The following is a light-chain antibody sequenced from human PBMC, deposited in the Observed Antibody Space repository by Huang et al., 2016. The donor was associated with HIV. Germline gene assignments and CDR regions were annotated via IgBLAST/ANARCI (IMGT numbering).Light chain of an antibody. CDR3: QQTFSVPLT. CDR2: SAS. J-gene: IGKJ4*01. Sequence: DLQMTQSPSSLSASVGDRVSITCRESQSLNNYFNWSQQKPGKAPKLLIHSASTLQNGVPPRFSGSVSGTDFTLTITNLQPEDSATYYCQQTFSVPLTFGGGTKVEIK. CDR1: QSLNNY. V-gene: IGKV1-39*01.